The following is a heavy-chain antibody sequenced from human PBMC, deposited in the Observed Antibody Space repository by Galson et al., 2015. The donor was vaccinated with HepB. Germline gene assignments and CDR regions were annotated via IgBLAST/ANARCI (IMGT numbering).Heavy chain of an antibody. J-gene: IGHJ4*02. CDR2: INEDGSQK. Sequence: SLRLSCAASGFTFSTSWMTWVRQAPGKGLGWVATINEDGSQKYYVDSVKGRSTISRDNAEYSLYLQMNSLRVEDTAVYYCARDRRHIVTVPAPDVWGQGTLVTVSS. D-gene: IGHD2-2*01. V-gene: IGHV3-7*01. CDR3: ARDRRHIVTVPAPDV. CDR1: GFTFSTSW.